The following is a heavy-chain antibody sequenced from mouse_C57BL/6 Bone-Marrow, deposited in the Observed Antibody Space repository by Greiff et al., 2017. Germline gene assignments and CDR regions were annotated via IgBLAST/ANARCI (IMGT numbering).Heavy chain of an antibody. D-gene: IGHD2-5*01. CDR1: GYTFTSYW. CDR2: IDPSDSYT. Sequence: QVQLQQPGAELVMPGASVKLSCKASGYTFTSYWMHWVKQRPGQGLEWIGEIDPSDSYTNYNQKFKGKSTLTVDKSSSTAYMQLSSLTSEDSAVYYCATYYSNFLAYWGQGTLVTVSA. V-gene: IGHV1-69*01. CDR3: ATYYSNFLAY. J-gene: IGHJ3*01.